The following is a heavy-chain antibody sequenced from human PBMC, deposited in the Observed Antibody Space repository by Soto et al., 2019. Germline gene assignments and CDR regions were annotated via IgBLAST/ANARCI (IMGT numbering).Heavy chain of an antibody. V-gene: IGHV4-31*03. CDR2: ISASGST. CDR1: GGSISDGYY. J-gene: IGHJ5*02. Sequence: SETLSLTCTVSGGSISDGYYWTCIRQHPGKGLEWIGSISASGSTSYNPSLKSRLTVSVDKSKNQFSLNLRSVTAADTAVYYCARRDRSGFSYWLDTWGQGTLVTVSS. CDR3: ARRDRSGFSYWLDT. D-gene: IGHD3-22*01.